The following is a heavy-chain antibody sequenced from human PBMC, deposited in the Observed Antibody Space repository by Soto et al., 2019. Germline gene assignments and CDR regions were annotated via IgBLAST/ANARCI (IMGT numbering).Heavy chain of an antibody. D-gene: IGHD1-20*01. CDR2: IYYSGSI. J-gene: IGHJ4*02. Sequence: QVQLQESGPGLVKPSQTLSLTCTVSGGSISSGGYYWSWIRQHPGKGLEWIGYIYYSGSIYYNPSHKSRVTISVDTSKNQSSLKLSPVTAADTAVYYCASGGYNCNDSRLSPVDYWGQGPLVTVSS. CDR3: ASGGYNCNDSRLSPVDY. V-gene: IGHV4-31*03. CDR1: GGSISSGGYY.